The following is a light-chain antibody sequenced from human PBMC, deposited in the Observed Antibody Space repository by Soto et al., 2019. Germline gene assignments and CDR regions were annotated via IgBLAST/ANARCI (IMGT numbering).Light chain of an antibody. Sequence: DIVMTQSPDSLAVSLGERATINCKSSQSVLYSSNNKNYLAWYQQKPGQPPKLFIYWASTREHGIPDRFSGSGSGTEFTLSISRLQAEDVAVYYFQQYYSTPLTFGPGTKVDI. V-gene: IGKV4-1*01. J-gene: IGKJ3*01. CDR3: QQYYSTPLT. CDR1: QSVLYSSNNKNY. CDR2: WAS.